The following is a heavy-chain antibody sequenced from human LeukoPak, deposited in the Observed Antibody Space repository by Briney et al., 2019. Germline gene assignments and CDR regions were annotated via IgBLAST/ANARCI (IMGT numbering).Heavy chain of an antibody. Sequence: SETLSLTCTVSGGSITTYYWSWIRQPAGKGLEWIGRISTSGRTNYNPSLKSRLTMSADTSKNQSSLILNSVTAADTAVYYCAKPRYSYAHKDDYWGQGTLVTVSS. CDR1: GGSITTYY. CDR2: ISTSGRT. V-gene: IGHV4-4*07. CDR3: AKPRYSYAHKDDY. D-gene: IGHD5-18*01. J-gene: IGHJ4*02.